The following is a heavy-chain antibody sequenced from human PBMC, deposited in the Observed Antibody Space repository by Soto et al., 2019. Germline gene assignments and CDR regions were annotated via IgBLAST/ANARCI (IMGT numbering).Heavy chain of an antibody. J-gene: IGHJ5*02. Sequence: SVKVSCKASGGTFSSYAISWVRQAPGQGLEWMGGIIPIFGTANYAQKFQGRVTITRDTSASTAYMELSSLRSEDTAVYYCARDLYDCSGGSCYSGWFDPWGQGTLVTVSS. CDR3: ARDLYDCSGGSCYSGWFDP. V-gene: IGHV1-69*05. CDR2: IIPIFGTA. D-gene: IGHD2-15*01. CDR1: GGTFSSYA.